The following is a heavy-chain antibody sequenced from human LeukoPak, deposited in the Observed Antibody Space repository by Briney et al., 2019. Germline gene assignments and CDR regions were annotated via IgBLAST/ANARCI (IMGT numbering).Heavy chain of an antibody. CDR1: GFTFSSYG. CDR2: IRYGGSDK. CDR3: AREGVLLPTPGAFDI. J-gene: IGHJ3*02. Sequence: GGSLRLSCAASGFTFSSYGMHWVRQAPGKGLEWVTFIRYGGSDKYYADSAKGRFTISRDNSKNTLYLQMNSLRAEDTAVYYCAREGVLLPTPGAFDIWGQGTMVTVSS. D-gene: IGHD3-10*01. V-gene: IGHV3-30*02.